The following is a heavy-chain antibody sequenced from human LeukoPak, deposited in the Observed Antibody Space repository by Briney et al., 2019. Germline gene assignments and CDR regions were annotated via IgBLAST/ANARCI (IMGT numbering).Heavy chain of an antibody. D-gene: IGHD3-10*01. Sequence: ASVKVSCKASGGTFCSYAISWVRQAPGQGLEWMGGIIPIFGTANYAQKFQGRVTITADESTSTAYMELSSLRSEDTAVYYCTAHYGEKAFDIWGQGTMVTVSS. V-gene: IGHV1-69*13. CDR1: GGTFCSYA. CDR3: TAHYGEKAFDI. J-gene: IGHJ3*02. CDR2: IIPIFGTA.